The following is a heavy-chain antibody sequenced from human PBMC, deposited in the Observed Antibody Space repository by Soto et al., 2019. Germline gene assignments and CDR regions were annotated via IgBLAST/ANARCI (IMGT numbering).Heavy chain of an antibody. CDR3: ARGGRSGTFYYYYGMDA. Sequence: QVQLVQSGAEVKKPGSSVKVSCKASGGTFSSYAISWVRQAPGQGLEWMGGIIPIFGTANYAQKFQGRVTITADESTSTAYMELSSLRSEDTAVYYCARGGRSGTFYYYYGMDAWGQGTTVTVSS. D-gene: IGHD3-16*01. CDR2: IIPIFGTA. J-gene: IGHJ6*02. V-gene: IGHV1-69*12. CDR1: GGTFSSYA.